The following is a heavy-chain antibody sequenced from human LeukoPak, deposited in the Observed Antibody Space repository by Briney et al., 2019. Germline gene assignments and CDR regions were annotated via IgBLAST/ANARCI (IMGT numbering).Heavy chain of an antibody. CDR2: ISSSSSTI. D-gene: IGHD6-19*01. J-gene: IGHJ5*02. Sequence: GGSLRLSCAASGFFFSTYGMNWVRQAPGKGLEWVSYISSSSSTIYYADSVKGRFTISRDNAKNSLYLEMNSLRAEDTAVYYCAREGGNGWYSGWFDPWGQGILVTVSS. CDR3: AREGGNGWYSGWFDP. V-gene: IGHV3-48*01. CDR1: GFFFSTYG.